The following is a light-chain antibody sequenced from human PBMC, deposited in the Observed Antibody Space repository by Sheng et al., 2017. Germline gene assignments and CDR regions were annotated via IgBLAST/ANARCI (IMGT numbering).Light chain of an antibody. CDR2: YDS. CDR3: QVWDSSSDSYV. J-gene: IGLJ1*01. V-gene: IGLV3-21*04. Sequence: SYLLTQPPSVSVAPGKTARITCGGNNIGSKSVHWYQQKPGQAPVLVIYYDSDRPSGIPERFSGSNSGNTATLTISRVEAGDEADYYCQVWDSSSDSYVFGTGTKVTVL. CDR1: NIGSKS.